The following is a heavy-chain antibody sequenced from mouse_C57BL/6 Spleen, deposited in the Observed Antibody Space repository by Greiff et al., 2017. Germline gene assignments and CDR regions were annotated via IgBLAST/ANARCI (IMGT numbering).Heavy chain of an antibody. CDR3: TRSGRTWAMDY. CDR1: GYTFTDYE. Sequence: QVQLQQSGAELVRPGASVTLSCKASGYTFTDYEMHWVKQTPVHGLEWIGAIDPETGGTAYNQKFKGKAILTADKSSSTAYMELRSLTSEDSAVYYCTRSGRTWAMDYWGQGTSVTVSS. V-gene: IGHV1-15*01. J-gene: IGHJ4*01. D-gene: IGHD3-1*01. CDR2: IDPETGGT.